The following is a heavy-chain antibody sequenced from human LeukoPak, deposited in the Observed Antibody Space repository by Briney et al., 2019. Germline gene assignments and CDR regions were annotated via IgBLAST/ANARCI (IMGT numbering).Heavy chain of an antibody. CDR2: ISSSSTI. CDR3: ARQRAYCGGDCYSDY. Sequence: GGSLRLSCAASGFTFSSYSMNWVRQAPGKGLEWVSYISSSSTIYYADSVKGRFTISRDNAKNSLYLQMNSLRDEDTAVYYCARQRAYCGGDCYSDYWGQGTLVTVSS. D-gene: IGHD2-21*02. CDR1: GFTFSSYS. V-gene: IGHV3-48*02. J-gene: IGHJ4*02.